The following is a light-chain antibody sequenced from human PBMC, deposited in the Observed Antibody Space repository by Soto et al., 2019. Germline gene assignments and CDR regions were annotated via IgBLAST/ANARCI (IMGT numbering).Light chain of an antibody. CDR3: QQRSNWPPT. J-gene: IGKJ5*01. CDR2: GAS. V-gene: IGKV3D-20*02. CDR1: QSVSSSY. Sequence: IVLTQSPRTLSLSPGARATLSCRASQSVSSSYLAWYQQKPGQAPRLLIYGASSRATGIPDRFSGSGSGTDFTLTISRLEPEDFAVYYCQQRSNWPPTFGQGTRLEIK.